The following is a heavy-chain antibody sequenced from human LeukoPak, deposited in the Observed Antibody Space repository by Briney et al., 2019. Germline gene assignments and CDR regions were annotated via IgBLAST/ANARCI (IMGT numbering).Heavy chain of an antibody. CDR2: ISVGGGST. CDR3: ARGLAGFDF. J-gene: IGHJ4*02. V-gene: IGHV3-23*01. CDR1: GFTFSTYD. Sequence: GGSLRLSCAASGFTFSTYDMHWVRQAPGKGLEWVSAISVGGGSTYYADSMKGRFTISRDNSKSTLFLQVNSLRAEDTAVYYCARGLAGFDFWGQGTLVTISS.